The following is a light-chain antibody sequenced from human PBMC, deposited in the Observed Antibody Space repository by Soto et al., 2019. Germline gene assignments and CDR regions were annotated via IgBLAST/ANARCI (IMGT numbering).Light chain of an antibody. CDR1: SSDVGGYNY. J-gene: IGLJ1*01. CDR3: SSYTSSSTLV. CDR2: DVS. Sequence: SVLPQPASLSGSPGQSITISCTGTSSDVGGYNYVSWYQQHPGKAPKLMIYDVSNRPSGVSNRFSGSKSGNTASLTISGLQAEDEADYYCSSYTSSSTLVFGTGTKVTVL. V-gene: IGLV2-14*01.